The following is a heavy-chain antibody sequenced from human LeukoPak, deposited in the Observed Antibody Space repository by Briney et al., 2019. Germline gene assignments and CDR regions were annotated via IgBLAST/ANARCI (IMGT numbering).Heavy chain of an antibody. CDR2: IIPILGIA. D-gene: IGHD2-2*02. Sequence: ASVKVSCKASGGTFSSYAISWVRQTPGQGLEWMGRIIPILGIANYAQKFQGRVTITADKSTSTAYRELSSLRSEDTAVYYCARGSIVVVPAAIWGWDAFDIWGQGTMVTVSS. V-gene: IGHV1-69*04. J-gene: IGHJ3*02. CDR3: ARGSIVVVPAAIWGWDAFDI. CDR1: GGTFSSYA.